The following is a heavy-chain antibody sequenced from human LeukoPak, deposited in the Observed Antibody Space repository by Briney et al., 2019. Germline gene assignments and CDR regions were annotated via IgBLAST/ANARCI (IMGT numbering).Heavy chain of an antibody. D-gene: IGHD2-21*02. CDR3: ASVVVVTAIWSY. J-gene: IGHJ4*02. CDR1: GGSFSKYY. Sequence: SETLSLTCGVYGGSFSKYYWTWIRQPPGKGLEWIGEINHSGSINYNPSLKSRVTISVDTSKNQFSLKLSSVTAADTAVYFCASVVVVTAIWSYWGQGTLVTVSS. V-gene: IGHV4-34*01. CDR2: INHSGSI.